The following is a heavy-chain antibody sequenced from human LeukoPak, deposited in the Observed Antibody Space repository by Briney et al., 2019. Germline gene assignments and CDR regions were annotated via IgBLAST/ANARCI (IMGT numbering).Heavy chain of an antibody. CDR1: GYTFTGYY. D-gene: IGHD3-10*01. CDR2: INPNSGGT. CDR3: ARGYYYGSGSWHYYYGMDV. J-gene: IGHJ6*02. Sequence: GASVKVSCKASGYTFTGYYMFWVRQAPGQGLEWMGWINPNSGGTNYAQKFQGRVTMTRDKSISTAYLQWSSLKASDTAMYYCARGYYYGSGSWHYYYGMDVWGRGTTVTVSS. V-gene: IGHV1-2*02.